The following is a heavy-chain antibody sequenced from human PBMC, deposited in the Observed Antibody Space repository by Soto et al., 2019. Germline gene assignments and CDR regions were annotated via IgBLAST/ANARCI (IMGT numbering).Heavy chain of an antibody. V-gene: IGHV3-53*01. D-gene: IGHD3-10*01. CDR2: IYSGGYT. J-gene: IGHJ4*02. CDR1: GFTVSNNY. CDR3: ASHAGGGGY. Sequence: EVQLVESGGGLIQPGGSLRLSCAVSGFTVSNNYMSWVRQAPGKGLEGVSVIYSGGYTAYGDSVKGRFTIPRDNSKNTPDLQEKTQGAAATAGYFCASHAGGGGYWGQGTLVTVSS.